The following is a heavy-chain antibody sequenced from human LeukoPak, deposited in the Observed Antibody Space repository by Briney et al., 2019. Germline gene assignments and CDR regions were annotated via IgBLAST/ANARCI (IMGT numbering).Heavy chain of an antibody. Sequence: GGTLRLSCATSGVILSHHVMNCGRQSPGKGREGGSAIQANAVTTYYADSVRGRFTISRDNAQNSVYLQMKSLREEDTAVYYCARGGGSGRWGSAFDMWGQGTMVTASS. D-gene: IGHD6-19*01. J-gene: IGHJ3*02. V-gene: IGHV3-23*01. CDR3: ARGGGSGRWGSAFDM. CDR1: GVILSHHV. CDR2: IQANAVTT.